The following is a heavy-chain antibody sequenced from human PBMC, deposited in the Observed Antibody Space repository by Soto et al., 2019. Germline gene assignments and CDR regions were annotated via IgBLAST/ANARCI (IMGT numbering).Heavy chain of an antibody. V-gene: IGHV6-1*01. CDR3: AKGDNLGPKTGYAFDP. D-gene: IGHD5-12*01. Sequence: SQTLSLTCAISGDSVSSNTASWNWIRQSPSRGLEWLGRTYFRSKWYNDYAVSVKSRIIINPDTSNNQFSLQLNSVTPEDTAVYFCAKGDNLGPKTGYAFDPWGQGSMVTVSS. CDR1: GDSVSSNTAS. J-gene: IGHJ5*02. CDR2: TYFRSKWYN.